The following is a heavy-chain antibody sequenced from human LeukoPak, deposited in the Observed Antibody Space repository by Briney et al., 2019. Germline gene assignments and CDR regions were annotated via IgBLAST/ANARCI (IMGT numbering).Heavy chain of an antibody. CDR2: ISSSSSYI. Sequence: PGGSLRLSCAASGFTFSSYSMNWVRQAPGKGLEWVSSISSSSSYIYYADSVKGRFTISRDNAKNSLYLQMNSLRAEDTAVYYCAREGSDYVWGSYRYTSDFDYWGQGTLVTVSS. CDR1: GFTFSSYS. V-gene: IGHV3-21*01. D-gene: IGHD3-16*02. J-gene: IGHJ4*02. CDR3: AREGSDYVWGSYRYTSDFDY.